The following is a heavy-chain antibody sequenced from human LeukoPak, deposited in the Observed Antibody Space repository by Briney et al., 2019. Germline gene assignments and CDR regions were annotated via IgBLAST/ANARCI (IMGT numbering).Heavy chain of an antibody. J-gene: IGHJ4*02. D-gene: IGHD3-22*01. V-gene: IGHV3-23*01. CDR3: AKARVITSFDY. CDR2: VSGSGSTA. CDR1: GFTFNNYV. Sequence: GGSLRLSCAASGFTFNNYVMSWARQAPGKGLEWVSSVSGSGSTAYYADSVKGRFTISRDNSKNTLYLQMNTMRAEDTATYYCAKARVITSFDYWGQGTLVTVSS.